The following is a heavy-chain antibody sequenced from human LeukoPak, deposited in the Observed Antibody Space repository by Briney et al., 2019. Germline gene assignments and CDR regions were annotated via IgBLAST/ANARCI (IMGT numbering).Heavy chain of an antibody. J-gene: IGHJ4*02. CDR2: VYYTGTT. V-gene: IGHV4-39*01. CDR1: GDSINRSSYY. Sequence: SETLSLTCTVSGDSINRSSYYWGWIHQPPGKGLEWIATVYYTGTTYYNPSLKSRVIISADTSKNQFSLKLSSVTAADTAVYHCVRQAGYFDYWDQGTLVTVSS. CDR3: VRQAGYFDY.